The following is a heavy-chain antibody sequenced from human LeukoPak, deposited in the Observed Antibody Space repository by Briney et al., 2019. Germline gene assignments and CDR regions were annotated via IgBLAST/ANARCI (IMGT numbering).Heavy chain of an antibody. J-gene: IGHJ4*02. CDR2: ISGSGGST. CDR3: AKWGKYCSSTSCYTYFDY. D-gene: IGHD2-2*02. CDR1: GFTFSSYG. V-gene: IGHV3-23*01. Sequence: GGSLRLSCAAPGFTFSSYGMHWVRQAPGKGLEWVSAISGSGGSTYYADSVKGRFTISRDNSKNTLYLQMNSLRAEDTAVYYCAKWGKYCSSTSCYTYFDYWGQGTLVTVSS.